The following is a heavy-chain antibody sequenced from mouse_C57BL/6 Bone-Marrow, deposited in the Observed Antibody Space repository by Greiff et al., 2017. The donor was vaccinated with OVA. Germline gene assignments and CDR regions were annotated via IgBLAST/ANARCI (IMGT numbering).Heavy chain of an antibody. CDR1: GYTFTSYW. V-gene: IGHV1-50*01. J-gene: IGHJ3*01. CDR3: ARGEEDSSSDSWFAY. CDR2: FDPSDSYT. D-gene: IGHD3-2*02. Sequence: QVQLQQPGAELVKPGASVKLSCKASGYTFTSYWMQWVKQRPGQGLEWIGKFDPSDSYTNYNHKFKGQATLTVDTSSSTAYMQLSSLTSEDSAVYYCARGEEDSSSDSWFAYWGQGTLVTVSA.